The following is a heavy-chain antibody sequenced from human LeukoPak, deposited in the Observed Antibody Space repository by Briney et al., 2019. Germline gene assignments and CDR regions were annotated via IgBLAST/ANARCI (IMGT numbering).Heavy chain of an antibody. V-gene: IGHV1-18*01. CDR1: GYPFDNFC. D-gene: IGHD4-17*01. Sequence: ASVKVSCKASGYPFDNFCLTLVRQAPGQGLEWMGWISAYNGNTHYAQKFRGRLTMTTDTSTTTAYLELRSLKSDDTAVYYCARDRLGGDLTGESLYWGQGTLVTVSS. CDR3: ARDRLGGDLTGESLY. J-gene: IGHJ4*02. CDR2: ISAYNGNT.